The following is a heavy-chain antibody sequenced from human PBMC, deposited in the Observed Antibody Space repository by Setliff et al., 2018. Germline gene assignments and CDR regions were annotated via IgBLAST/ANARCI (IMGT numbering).Heavy chain of an antibody. CDR1: GGSISSGSYY. D-gene: IGHD3-22*01. J-gene: IGHJ3*02. Sequence: SETLSLTCTVSGGSISSGSYYWSWIRQPAGKGLEWIGHIYTSGSTNYNPSLKSRVTISVDTSKNQFSLKLSSVTAADTAVYYCAAEGYDSSGYPLGAFDIWGQGTMVTVSS. V-gene: IGHV4-61*09. CDR3: AAEGYDSSGYPLGAFDI. CDR2: IYTSGST.